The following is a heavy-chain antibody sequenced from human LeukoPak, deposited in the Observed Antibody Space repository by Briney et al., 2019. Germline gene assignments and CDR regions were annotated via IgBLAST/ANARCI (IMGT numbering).Heavy chain of an antibody. D-gene: IGHD4-17*01. CDR2: ISAYNGNT. J-gene: IGHJ6*02. V-gene: IGHV1-18*01. Sequence: ASVKVSCKASGYTFTSYGISWVRQAPGQGLEWMGWISAYNGNTNYAQKLQGRATMTTDTSTSTAYMELRSLRSDDTAVYYCAGDYGDSSYYYYGMDVWGQGTTVTVSS. CDR1: GYTFTSYG. CDR3: AGDYGDSSYYYYGMDV.